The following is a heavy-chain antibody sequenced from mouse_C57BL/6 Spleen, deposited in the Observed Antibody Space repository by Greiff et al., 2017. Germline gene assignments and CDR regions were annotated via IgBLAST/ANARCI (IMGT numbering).Heavy chain of an antibody. CDR3: TRFWYAMDY. V-gene: IGHV1-15*01. CDR1: GYTFTDYE. J-gene: IGHJ4*01. Sequence: QVQLQQSGAELVRPGASVTLSCKASGYTFTDYEMHWVKQTPVHGLEWIGAIDPETGCTAYNQKFKGKAILTADKSSSTAYMELRSLTSEASAVYYCTRFWYAMDYWGQGTSVTVSS. CDR2: IDPETGCT.